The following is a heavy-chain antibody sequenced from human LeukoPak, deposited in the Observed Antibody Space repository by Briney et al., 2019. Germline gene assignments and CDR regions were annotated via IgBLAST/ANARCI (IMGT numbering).Heavy chain of an antibody. CDR1: GFTFTSSA. CDR3: AEDTLQEFG. D-gene: IGHD3-10*01. J-gene: IGHJ4*02. V-gene: IGHV1-58*02. Sequence: TSVKVSCKASGFTFTSSAMQWLRQARGQGLEWIGWIVVGSGNTNYAQKFQERVTITRDMSTSTAYMKLSSLRFEDTAVYYCAEDTLQEFGWGQGTLVTVSS. CDR2: IVVGSGNT.